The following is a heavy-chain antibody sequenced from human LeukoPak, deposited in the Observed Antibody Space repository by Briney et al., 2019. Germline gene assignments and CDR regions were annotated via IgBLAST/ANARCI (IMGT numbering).Heavy chain of an antibody. CDR1: GGSISSSSYY. Sequence: PSETLSLTCTVSGGSISSSSYYWDWIRQPPGKGLEWIGSIYYSGSTYYNPSLKSRVTISVDTSKNQFSLKLSSVTAADTAVYYCARGGVKSSPKYYYDSSGANAWFDPWGQGTLVTVSS. CDR3: ARGGVKSSPKYYYDSSGANAWFDP. CDR2: IYYSGST. D-gene: IGHD3-22*01. J-gene: IGHJ5*02. V-gene: IGHV4-39*07.